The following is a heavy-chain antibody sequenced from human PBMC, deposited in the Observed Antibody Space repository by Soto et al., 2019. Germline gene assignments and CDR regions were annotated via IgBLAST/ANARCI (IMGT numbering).Heavy chain of an antibody. CDR1: GFSLSTSAEG. CDR2: IYWDDDE. V-gene: IGHV2-5*02. Sequence: QITLKESGPPVVQPTQTLTLTCSFSGFSLSTSAEGVAWIRQPPGKALEWLALIYWDDDERYSPFLKSRLTIAKDTSKNQVVLTMTNMDPVDTATYFCAHKGGRGAAMDVWGQGATVTVS. D-gene: IGHD2-15*01. CDR3: AHKGGRGAAMDV. J-gene: IGHJ6*02.